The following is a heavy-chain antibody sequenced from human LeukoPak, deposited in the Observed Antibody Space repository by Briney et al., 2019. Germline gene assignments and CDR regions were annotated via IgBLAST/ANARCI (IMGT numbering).Heavy chain of an antibody. CDR1: GFTFSSYS. CDR2: ISSSSSYI. V-gene: IGHV3-21*01. D-gene: IGHD3-16*01. CDR3: ARDAALGYVWGDMPYFDY. Sequence: GGSLRLSCAASGFTFSSYSMNWVRQAPGKGLEWVSSISSSSSYIYYADSVKGRFTISRDNAKNSLYLQMNSLRAEDTAVYYCARDAALGYVWGDMPYFDYWGQGTLVTVSS. J-gene: IGHJ4*02.